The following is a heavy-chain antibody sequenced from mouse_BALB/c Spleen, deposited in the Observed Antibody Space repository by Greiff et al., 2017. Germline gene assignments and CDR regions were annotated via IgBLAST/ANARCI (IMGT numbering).Heavy chain of an antibody. D-gene: IGHD5-1-1*01. CDR3: AREDTPYYFDY. J-gene: IGHJ2*01. Sequence: EVQLVESGGGLVKPGGSLKLSCAASGFTFSSYAMSWVRQTPEKRLEWVATISSGGSYTYYPDSVKGRFTISRDNAKNTLYLQMSSLRSEDTAMYYCAREDTPYYFDYWGQGTTLTVSS. CDR2: ISSGGSYT. V-gene: IGHV5-9-3*01. CDR1: GFTFSSYA.